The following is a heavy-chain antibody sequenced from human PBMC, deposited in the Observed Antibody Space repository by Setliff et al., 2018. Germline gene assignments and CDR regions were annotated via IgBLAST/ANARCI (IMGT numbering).Heavy chain of an antibody. CDR2: INNYNFNT. V-gene: IGHV1-18*01. CDR3: ARSVGGSPNYYGLDV. Sequence: ASVKVSCKSSGFTFTDYGITWVRQVPGQGLEWMGWINNYNFNTQYAQKFQGRVTVTTDTSTTTAYMELRSLRADDTAVYYCARSVGGSPNYYGLDVWGQGTTVTVSS. J-gene: IGHJ6*02. D-gene: IGHD3-16*01. CDR1: GFTFTDYG.